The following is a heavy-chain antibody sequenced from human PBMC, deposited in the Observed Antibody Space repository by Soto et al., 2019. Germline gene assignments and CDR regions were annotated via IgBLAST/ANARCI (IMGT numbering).Heavy chain of an antibody. CDR2: IYPSGTT. CDR3: ARGMKGQSGYFHFDS. CDR1: GGIS. J-gene: IGHJ4*02. V-gene: IGHV4-30-2*06. Sequence: GGISWNWIRQSPGKGLEWIGHIYPSGTTNYNPSLESRVTISVDRSKTQFSLRLTSVTAADTAVYYCARGMKGQSGYFHFDSWGQGTLVTVSS. D-gene: IGHD3-22*01.